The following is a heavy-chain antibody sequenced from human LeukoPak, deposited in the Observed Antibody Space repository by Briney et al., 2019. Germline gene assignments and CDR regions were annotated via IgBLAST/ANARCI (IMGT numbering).Heavy chain of an antibody. V-gene: IGHV3-23*01. CDR1: GFTFSSYA. J-gene: IGHJ4*02. D-gene: IGHD2-15*01. CDR3: AKDSPVAAR. Sequence: PGGSLRLSCAASGFTFSSYAMSWVRQAPGKGLAWVSSITDSGDGEYYADSVKGRFTISRDNSKNTLYLQMNSLRAEDTAVYYCAKDSPVAARWGQGTLVTVSS. CDR2: ITDSGDGE.